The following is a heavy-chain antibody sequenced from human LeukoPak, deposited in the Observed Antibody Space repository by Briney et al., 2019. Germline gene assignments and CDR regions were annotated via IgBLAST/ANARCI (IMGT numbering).Heavy chain of an antibody. Sequence: PSETLSLTCSVSGDSIRSSSYYWGWIRQPPGKGLEWIGSFYYDGSSTDYNPSLKSRVTISIDTSKNQFSLKLSSGTAVDTAVYYCAREHNDAFDIWGQGTMVTVSP. V-gene: IGHV4-39*02. J-gene: IGHJ3*02. CDR3: AREHNDAFDI. CDR1: GDSIRSSSYY. CDR2: FYYDGSST.